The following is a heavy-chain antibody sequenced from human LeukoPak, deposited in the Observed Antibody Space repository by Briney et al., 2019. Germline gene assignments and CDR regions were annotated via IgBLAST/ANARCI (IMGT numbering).Heavy chain of an antibody. V-gene: IGHV3-30-3*01. J-gene: IGHJ4*02. CDR3: AGVRGGYCSSTSCYEIDY. CDR2: ISYDGSNK. CDR1: GFTFSSYA. Sequence: GGSLRLSCAASGFTFSSYAMHWVRQAPGKGLEWVAVISYDGSNKYYADSVKGRFTISRDNSKNTLYLQMNSLRAEDTAVYYCAGVRGGYCSSTSCYEIDYWGQGTLVTVSS. D-gene: IGHD2-2*01.